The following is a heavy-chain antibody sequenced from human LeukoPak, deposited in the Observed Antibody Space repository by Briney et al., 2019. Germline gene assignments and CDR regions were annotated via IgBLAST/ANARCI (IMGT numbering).Heavy chain of an antibody. D-gene: IGHD1-26*01. V-gene: IGHV3-21*01. CDR1: GLTFSSYS. CDR2: ISSSSSYI. Sequence: GGSLRLSCAASGLTFSSYSMNWVRQAPGKGLEWVSSISSSSSYIYYADSVKGRFTISRDNAKNSLYLQMNSLRAEDTAVYYCATSIVGEYYFDYWGQGTLVTVSS. J-gene: IGHJ4*02. CDR3: ATSIVGEYYFDY.